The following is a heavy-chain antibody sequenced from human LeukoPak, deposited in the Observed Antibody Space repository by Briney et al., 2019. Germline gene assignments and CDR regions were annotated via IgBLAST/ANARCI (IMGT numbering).Heavy chain of an antibody. CDR1: GYTFTSYY. CDR3: ARDRYYYDSSGYIRGISFDY. J-gene: IGHJ4*02. D-gene: IGHD3-22*01. Sequence: ASVKVSCKAPGYTFTSYYMHWVRRAPGQGLEWMGIINPSGGSTSYAQKFQGRVTMTRDTSTSTVYMELSSLRSEDTAVYYCARDRYYYDSSGYIRGISFDYWGQGTLVTVSS. V-gene: IGHV1-46*01. CDR2: INPSGGST.